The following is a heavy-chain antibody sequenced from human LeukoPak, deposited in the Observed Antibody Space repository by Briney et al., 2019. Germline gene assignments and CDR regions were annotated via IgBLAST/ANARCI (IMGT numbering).Heavy chain of an antibody. Sequence: PSETLSLTCTVSGGSISSSSYYWGWIRQPPGKGLEWIGSIYYSGSTYYNPSLKSRVTISVDTSKNQFSLKLSSVTAADTAVYYCARLPTMVRELDYWGQGTLVTVSS. J-gene: IGHJ4*02. CDR3: ARLPTMVRELDY. CDR2: IYYSGST. V-gene: IGHV4-39*01. CDR1: GGSISSSSYY. D-gene: IGHD3-10*01.